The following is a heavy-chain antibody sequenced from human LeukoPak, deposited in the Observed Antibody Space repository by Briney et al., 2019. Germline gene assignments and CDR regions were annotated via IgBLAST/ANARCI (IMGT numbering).Heavy chain of an antibody. J-gene: IGHJ4*02. CDR1: GFTFYDYG. Sequence: GGSLRLSCAASGFTFYDYGMSWVRQAPGKGLEWVSGINWNGGRTGYADSVKGRFTISRDNAKNSLYLQMNSLRAEDTALYYCARGTLKAAATDFDYWGQGTLVTVSS. CDR3: ARGTLKAAATDFDY. D-gene: IGHD6-13*01. CDR2: INWNGGRT. V-gene: IGHV3-20*04.